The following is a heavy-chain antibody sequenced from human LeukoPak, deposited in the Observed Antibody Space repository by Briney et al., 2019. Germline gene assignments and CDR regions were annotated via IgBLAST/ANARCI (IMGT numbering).Heavy chain of an antibody. CDR3: ASSIEMATITFDY. D-gene: IGHD5-24*01. CDR1: GGTFSSYA. Sequence: SVKVSCKASGGTFSSYAISWVRQAPGQGLEWMGGIIPIFGTANYAQKFQGGVTITTDESTSTAYMELSSLRSEDTAVYYCASSIEMATITFDYWGQGTLVTVSS. CDR2: IIPIFGTA. V-gene: IGHV1-69*05. J-gene: IGHJ4*02.